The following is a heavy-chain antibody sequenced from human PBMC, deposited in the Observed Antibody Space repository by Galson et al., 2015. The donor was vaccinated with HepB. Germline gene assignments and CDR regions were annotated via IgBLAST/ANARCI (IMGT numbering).Heavy chain of an antibody. CDR1: GFTFSSYS. CDR3: ARERFEWLGGMDV. J-gene: IGHJ6*04. CDR2: ISSSSSYI. Sequence: SLRLSCAASGFTFSSYSMNWVRQAPGKGLEWVSSISSSSSYIYYADSVKGRFTISRDNAKNSLYLQMNSLRAEDTAVYYCARERFEWLGGMDVWGKGTTVTVSS. D-gene: IGHD6-19*01. V-gene: IGHV3-21*04.